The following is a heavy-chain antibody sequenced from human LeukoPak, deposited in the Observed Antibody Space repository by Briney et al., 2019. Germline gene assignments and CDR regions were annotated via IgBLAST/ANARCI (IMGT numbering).Heavy chain of an antibody. V-gene: IGHV4-59*01. CDR3: ARGRLSYNWNVDAFDI. D-gene: IGHD1-20*01. CDR1: GGSISSYY. Sequence: PSETLSLTCTVSGGSISSYYWSWIRQPPGKGLEWIGYIYYSGSTNYNPPLKSRVTISVDTSKNQFSLKLSSVTAADTAVYYCARGRLSYNWNVDAFDIWGQGTMVTVSS. J-gene: IGHJ3*02. CDR2: IYYSGST.